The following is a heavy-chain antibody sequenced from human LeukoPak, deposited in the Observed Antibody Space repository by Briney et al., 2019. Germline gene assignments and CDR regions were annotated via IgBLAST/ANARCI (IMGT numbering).Heavy chain of an antibody. CDR3: ASSAGALIDC. CDR1: GFTFSNYD. D-gene: IGHD6-19*01. Sequence: PGGCLRLSCAASGFTFSNYDMHWVRQAPGKGLEWVAVIWFDGSNKFYADSVKGRFTISRDNSKNTLYLQMNSLRAEDTAVYYCASSAGALIDCWGQGTLVIVSS. V-gene: IGHV3-33*01. CDR2: IWFDGSNK. J-gene: IGHJ4*02.